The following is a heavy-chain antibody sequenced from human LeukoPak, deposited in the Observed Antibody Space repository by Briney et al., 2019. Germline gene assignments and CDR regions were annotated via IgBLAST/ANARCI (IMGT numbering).Heavy chain of an antibody. V-gene: IGHV4-31*03. CDR3: ARDPGGRNWFDP. D-gene: IGHD3-10*01. Sequence: SETLSLTCTVSGGFISSGGYYWSWIRQHPGKGLEWIGYIYYSGSTYYNPSLKSRITISVDTSKNQFSLKLSSVTAADTAVYYCARDPGGRNWFDPWGQGALVTVSS. CDR2: IYYSGST. J-gene: IGHJ5*02. CDR1: GGFISSGGYY.